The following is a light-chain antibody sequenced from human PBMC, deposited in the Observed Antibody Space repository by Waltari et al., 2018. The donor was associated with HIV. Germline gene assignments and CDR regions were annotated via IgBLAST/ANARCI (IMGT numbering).Light chain of an antibody. J-gene: IGLJ1*01. Sequence: QSALTQPPSASGSPGQSVTISCTGTSSDVGVYNYVSWYQQHPGKAPKLMIYGVSKRPSGVPDRFFGSKSGNTASLTVSGLQAEDEADYYCSSYAGSNNYVFGTGTKVTVL. V-gene: IGLV2-8*01. CDR2: GVS. CDR1: SSDVGVYNY. CDR3: SSYAGSNNYV.